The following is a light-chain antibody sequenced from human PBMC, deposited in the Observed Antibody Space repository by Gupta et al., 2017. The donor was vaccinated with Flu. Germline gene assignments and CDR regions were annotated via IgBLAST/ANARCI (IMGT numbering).Light chain of an antibody. CDR2: DDY. Sequence: QSALTQPASVSGSPGQSITISCTGVSSTAGSFVSWYQQHPGKVPKLMIYDDYKRSSGVSDRFSGSKSGATASLTISGFQAEDEAYYYCSANVGAVLFGGGTKVTVL. J-gene: IGLJ2*01. V-gene: IGLV2-23*01. CDR3: SANVGAVL. CDR1: SSTAGSF.